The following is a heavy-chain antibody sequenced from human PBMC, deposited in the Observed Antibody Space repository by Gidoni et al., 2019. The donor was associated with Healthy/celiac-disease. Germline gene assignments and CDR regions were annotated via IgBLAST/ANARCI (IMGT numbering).Heavy chain of an antibody. CDR3: ARHRTYSSGWYVDY. J-gene: IGHJ4*02. CDR1: GCSFTGYW. V-gene: IGHV5-51*01. CDR2: IYHAYSDT. D-gene: IGHD6-19*01. Sequence: EVQLVQSGAEVKKPGASLKIYCKGYGCSFTGYWIGWVRQKPGKGLEWMGIIYHAYSDTKYSPSFQGQVTISADKSISTAYLQWSSLKASDTAMYYCARHRTYSSGWYVDYWGQGTLVTVSS.